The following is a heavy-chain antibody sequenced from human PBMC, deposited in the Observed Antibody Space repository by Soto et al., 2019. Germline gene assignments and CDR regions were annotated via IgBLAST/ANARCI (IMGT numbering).Heavy chain of an antibody. J-gene: IGHJ4*02. CDR1: GFTFSSYS. CDR3: AKRTLTAPFPFDY. V-gene: IGHV3-23*01. Sequence: GGSLRLSCAASGFTFSSYSMNWVRQAPGKGLEWVSVVSARGDSTNYADSVKGRFSISRDNSKNSLYLQMNSLRAEDTAVYYCAKRTLTAPFPFDYWGPGTLVTVSS. CDR2: VSARGDST.